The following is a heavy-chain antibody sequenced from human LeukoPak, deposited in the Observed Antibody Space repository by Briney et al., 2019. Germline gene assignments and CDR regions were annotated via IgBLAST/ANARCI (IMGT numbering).Heavy chain of an antibody. D-gene: IGHD3-22*01. CDR2: IIHIFGTA. J-gene: IGHJ4*02. CDR3: ARGHSYDSSSYYLFDY. CDR1: GGTFSSYA. Sequence: SVKVSCKXSGGTFSSYAISWVRQAPGQGLEWMGGIIHIFGTANYAQKFQGRVTITTDESTSTAYMELSSLRSEDTAVYYCARGHSYDSSSYYLFDYWGQGTLVTVSS. V-gene: IGHV1-69*05.